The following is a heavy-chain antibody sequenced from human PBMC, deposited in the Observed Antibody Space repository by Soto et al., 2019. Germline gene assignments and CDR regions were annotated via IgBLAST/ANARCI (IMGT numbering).Heavy chain of an antibody. V-gene: IGHV4-59*01. D-gene: IGHD5-18*01. Sequence: HSLTLCLTWTVFGVTIRSFYWSWLRQPQGKGLEWIGYIYYSGSTNYNPSLKSRVTISVDTSKNQFSLKLSSVTAADTAVYYCARARDEDTAMVPHDYWGQGTLVTVSS. CDR3: ARARDEDTAMVPHDY. CDR1: GVTIRSFY. J-gene: IGHJ4*02. CDR2: IYYSGST.